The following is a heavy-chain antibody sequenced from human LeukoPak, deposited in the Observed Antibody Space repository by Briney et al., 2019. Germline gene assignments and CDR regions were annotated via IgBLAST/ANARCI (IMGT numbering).Heavy chain of an antibody. D-gene: IGHD1-1*01. CDR2: INPDGGST. Sequence: ASVKISCKASGYTFTSYKMHWVRQAPGQGLEWMGIINPDGGSTVYAQKFQGTVTMTSDTSTSTVYMELSSLRSEDTAVYSCARDIRNWSLDYWGQGTLVTVSS. J-gene: IGHJ4*02. CDR3: ARDIRNWSLDY. V-gene: IGHV1-46*01. CDR1: GYTFTSYK.